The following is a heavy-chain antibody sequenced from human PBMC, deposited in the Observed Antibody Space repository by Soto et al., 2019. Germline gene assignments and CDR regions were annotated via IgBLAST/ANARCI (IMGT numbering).Heavy chain of an antibody. CDR3: ARPRDLGYCSGGSCYSGSVDY. J-gene: IGHJ4*02. V-gene: IGHV5-51*01. CDR2: IYPGDSDT. CDR1: GYSFTSYW. Sequence: GESLKSSCKGSGYSFTSYWIGWVRQMPGKGLEWMGIIYPGDSDTRYSPSFQGQVTISADKSISTAYLQWSSLKASDTAMYYCARPRDLGYCSGGSCYSGSVDYWGQGTLVTVSS. D-gene: IGHD2-15*01.